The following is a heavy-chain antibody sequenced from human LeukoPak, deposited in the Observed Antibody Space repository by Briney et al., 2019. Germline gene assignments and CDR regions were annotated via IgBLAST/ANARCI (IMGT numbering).Heavy chain of an antibody. Sequence: ASVKVSCKASGYTFTGYYMHWVRQAPGQGLEWMGWINPNSGGTNYAQKFQGRVTMTRDTSISTAYMELSRLRSDDTAVYYCASSDSSGYNVAYFDYWGQGTLVTVSS. D-gene: IGHD3-22*01. CDR1: GYTFTGYY. CDR2: INPNSGGT. V-gene: IGHV1-2*02. CDR3: ASSDSSGYNVAYFDY. J-gene: IGHJ4*02.